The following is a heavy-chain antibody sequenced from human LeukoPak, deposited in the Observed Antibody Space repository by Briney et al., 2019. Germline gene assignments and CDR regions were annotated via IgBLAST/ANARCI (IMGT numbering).Heavy chain of an antibody. CDR2: IKNYDHTA. J-gene: IGHJ4*02. Sequence: GGSLRLSCAASGFTFSNFVMNWVRQAPGKGLEWVSTIKNYDHTAFYADSVKGRFTISRDDSRNTLSLQMNSLKAEDTAVYFCTKDHDCHGYPVSDYWGQGTLVTVSS. CDR3: TKDHDCHGYPVSDY. V-gene: IGHV3-23*01. D-gene: IGHD3-22*01. CDR1: GFTFSNFV.